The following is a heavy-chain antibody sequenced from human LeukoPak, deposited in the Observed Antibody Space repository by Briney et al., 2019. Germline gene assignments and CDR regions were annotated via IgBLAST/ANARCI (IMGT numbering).Heavy chain of an antibody. Sequence: SETLSLTCTVSGGSISSGGYYWSWIRQPPGKGLEWIGYIYHSGSTYYNPSLRSRVTISVDKSKNQFSLKLSSVTAADTAVYYCARDPSSSKDLNWFDPWGQGTLVTVSS. CDR2: IYHSGST. CDR3: ARDPSSSKDLNWFDP. D-gene: IGHD6-13*01. CDR1: GGSISSGGYY. V-gene: IGHV4-30-2*01. J-gene: IGHJ5*02.